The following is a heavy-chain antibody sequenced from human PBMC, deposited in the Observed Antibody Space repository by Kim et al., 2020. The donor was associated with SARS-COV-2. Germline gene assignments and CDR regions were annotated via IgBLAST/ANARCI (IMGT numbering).Heavy chain of an antibody. CDR3: AKDRYDSSGYAVFDY. CDR2: ISYDGSNK. CDR1: GFTFSSYG. J-gene: IGHJ4*02. V-gene: IGHV3-30*18. Sequence: GGSLRLSCAASGFTFSSYGMHWVRQAPGKGLEWVAVISYDGSNKYYADSVKGRFTISRDNSKNTLYLQMNSLRAEDTAVYYCAKDRYDSSGYAVFDYWGQGTLVTVSS. D-gene: IGHD3-22*01.